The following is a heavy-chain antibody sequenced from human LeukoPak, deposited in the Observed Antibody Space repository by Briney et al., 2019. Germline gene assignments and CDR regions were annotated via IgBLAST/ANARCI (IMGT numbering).Heavy chain of an antibody. V-gene: IGHV3-7*03. CDR2: IKQDGSER. Sequence: PGGSLRLSCAASGFTFSDYWMSWVRQAPGKGLEWVANIKQDGSERYYVDSVKGRFTISRDNAKKSLYLQMNSLRAEDTAVYYCAKGDFDWLLPYRFDPWGQGTLVTVSS. D-gene: IGHD3-9*01. J-gene: IGHJ5*02. CDR3: AKGDFDWLLPYRFDP. CDR1: GFTFSDYW.